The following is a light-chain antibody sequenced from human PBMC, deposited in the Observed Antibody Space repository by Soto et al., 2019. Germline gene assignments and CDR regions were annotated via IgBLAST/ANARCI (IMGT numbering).Light chain of an antibody. CDR1: QGIRNA. CDR2: AAS. J-gene: IGKJ2*01. CDR3: LQDHNYPRT. Sequence: AIQMTQSPSSLSASVGDRVTITCRASQGIRNALGWYQQKPGTAPKLLIYAASSLQSGVPSRFSGSGSGTDFTLTISSLQPEDFTTYYCLQDHNYPRTFGQGTKLEIK. V-gene: IGKV1-6*01.